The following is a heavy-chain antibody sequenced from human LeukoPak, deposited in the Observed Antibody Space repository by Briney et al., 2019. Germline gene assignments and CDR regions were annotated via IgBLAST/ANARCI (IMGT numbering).Heavy chain of an antibody. CDR2: INYSGTI. V-gene: IGHV4-39*01. J-gene: IGHJ4*02. CDR1: GGSINSNNHY. D-gene: IGHD5-18*01. Sequence: KPSETLSLTCNVSGGSINSNNHYWGWIRQPPEKGLEWLGSINYSGTIFYSPSLNSRVTISVDTSGNQFSLKLTSATAADTAVYYCARHPGYSSGWWYFDFWGQGTLVTVSS. CDR3: ARHPGYSSGWWYFDF.